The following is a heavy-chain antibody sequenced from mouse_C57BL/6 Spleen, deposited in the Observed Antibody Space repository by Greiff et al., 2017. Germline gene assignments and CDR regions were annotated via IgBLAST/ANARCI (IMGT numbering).Heavy chain of an antibody. Sequence: EVKLMESGGDLVKPGGSLKLSCAASGFTFSSYGMSWVRQTPDKRLEWVATISSGGSYTYYPDSVKGRFTISRDNAKNTLYLQMSSLKSEDTAMYYCARHPMVTRDLDYWGQGTSVTVSS. D-gene: IGHD2-2*01. CDR3: ARHPMVTRDLDY. CDR2: ISSGGSYT. J-gene: IGHJ4*01. CDR1: GFTFSSYG. V-gene: IGHV5-6*01.